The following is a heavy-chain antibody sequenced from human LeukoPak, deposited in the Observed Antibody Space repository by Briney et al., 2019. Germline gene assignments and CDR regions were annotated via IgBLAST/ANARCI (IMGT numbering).Heavy chain of an antibody. CDR1: GFTFSSYS. CDR3: AKDIGITMVRGARYDAFDI. Sequence: PGGSLRLSCAASGFTFSSYSMNWVRQAPGKGLEWVSAISGTGGSTYYADSVKGRFTLSRDNSKNTLYLQMNSLRAEDTAVYYCAKDIGITMVRGARYDAFDIWGQGTMVTVSS. D-gene: IGHD3-10*01. J-gene: IGHJ3*02. V-gene: IGHV3-23*01. CDR2: ISGTGGST.